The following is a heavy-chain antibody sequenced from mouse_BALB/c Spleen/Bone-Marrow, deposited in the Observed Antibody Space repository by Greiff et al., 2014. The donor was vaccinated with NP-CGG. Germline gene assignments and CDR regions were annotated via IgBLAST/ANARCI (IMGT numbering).Heavy chain of an antibody. J-gene: IGHJ4*01. CDR2: IYPGDGDT. D-gene: IGHD2-14*01. V-gene: IGHV1-80*01. Sequence: ESGAELVRPGSSVKTSCKASGYAFSSYWMNWVKQRPGQGLEWIGQIYPGDGDTNYNGNFKDKATLTVDRSSSTAFMQLSSLTSEDSAVYFCARWYRDPHFAMDYWGPGTSVTVSS. CDR1: GYAFSSYW. CDR3: ARWYRDPHFAMDY.